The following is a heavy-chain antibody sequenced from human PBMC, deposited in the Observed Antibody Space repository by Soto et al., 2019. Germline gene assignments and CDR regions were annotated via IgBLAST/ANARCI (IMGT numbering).Heavy chain of an antibody. CDR3: ARNYYYDSSGYHSYYGMDV. V-gene: IGHV1-69*13. Sequence: SVKVSCKASGGTFSSYAISWVRQAPGQGLEWMGGIIPIFGTANYAQKFQGRVTITAGESTSTAYMELSSLRSEDTAVYYCARNYYYDSSGYHSYYGMDVWGQGTTVTVSS. D-gene: IGHD3-22*01. CDR2: IIPIFGTA. CDR1: GGTFSSYA. J-gene: IGHJ6*02.